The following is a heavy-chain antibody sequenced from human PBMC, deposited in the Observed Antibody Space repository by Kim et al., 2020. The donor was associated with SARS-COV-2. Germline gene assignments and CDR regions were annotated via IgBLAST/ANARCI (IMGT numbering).Heavy chain of an antibody. Sequence: ADSVKGRFTISRDNSKNTLYLQMNSLRAEDTAVYYCAKEAAADYLAYFDYWGQETLVTVSS. V-gene: IGHV3-23*01. J-gene: IGHJ4*02. D-gene: IGHD6-13*01. CDR3: AKEAAADYLAYFDY.